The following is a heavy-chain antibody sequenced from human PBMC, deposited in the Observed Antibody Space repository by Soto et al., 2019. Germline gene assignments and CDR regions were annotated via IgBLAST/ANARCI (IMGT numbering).Heavy chain of an antibody. CDR3: ARGDSTDCSNGVCSFFYNHDMDV. Sequence: ASVKVSCKASGYSFTDYHIHWVRQAPGQGLEWLGRINPKSGGTSTAQKFQGWVTMTTDTSISTASMELTRLTSDDTAIYYCARGDSTDCSNGVCSFFYNHDMDVWGKGTTLNVSA. V-gene: IGHV1-2*04. CDR1: GYSFTDYH. J-gene: IGHJ6*04. D-gene: IGHD2-8*01. CDR2: INPKSGGT.